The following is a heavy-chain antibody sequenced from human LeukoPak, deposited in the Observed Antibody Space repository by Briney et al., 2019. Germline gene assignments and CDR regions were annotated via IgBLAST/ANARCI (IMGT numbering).Heavy chain of an antibody. Sequence: GGSLRLSCAASGFTFSSYAMSWVRQAPGKGLECVSAISGSGGSTYYADSVKGRFTISRDNSKNTLYLQMNSLRAEDTAVYYCANLFSVRGYSYGQYYFDKWGQGTLVTVSS. CDR1: GFTFSSYA. D-gene: IGHD5-18*01. CDR2: ISGSGGST. V-gene: IGHV3-23*01. J-gene: IGHJ4*02. CDR3: ANLFSVRGYSYGQYYFDK.